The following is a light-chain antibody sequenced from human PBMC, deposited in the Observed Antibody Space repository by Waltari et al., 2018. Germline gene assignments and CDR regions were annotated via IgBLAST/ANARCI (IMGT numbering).Light chain of an antibody. V-gene: IGLV2-14*03. CDR3: SSYTSINTYV. CDR1: SSDVGGYNF. J-gene: IGLJ1*01. CDR2: YVS. Sequence: QSALTQPASVSGSPGQSITISCTGTSSDVGGYNFVSWYQQHPGRAPKLMISYVSNRPSGVSNPCAGSKSGNTASLTISGRQPEDEADYYCSSYTSINTYVFGTGTKVTVL.